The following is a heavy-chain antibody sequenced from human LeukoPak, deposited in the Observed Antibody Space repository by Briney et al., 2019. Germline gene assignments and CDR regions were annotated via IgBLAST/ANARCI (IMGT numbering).Heavy chain of an antibody. CDR3: ARVGSNHFDY. D-gene: IGHD5/OR15-5a*01. CDR1: GFTFSSYE. V-gene: IGHV3-48*01. Sequence: GGSLRLSCAASGFTFSSYEMNWVRQAPGKGLEWVSYISSSSSTIYYADSVKGRFTISRDNAKNSLYLQMNSLRAEDTAVYYCARVGSNHFDYWGQGTLVTVSS. J-gene: IGHJ4*02. CDR2: ISSSSSTI.